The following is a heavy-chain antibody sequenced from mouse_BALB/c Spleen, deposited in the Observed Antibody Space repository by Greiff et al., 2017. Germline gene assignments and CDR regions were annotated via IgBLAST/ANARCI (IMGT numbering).Heavy chain of an antibody. CDR2: ISCYNGAT. D-gene: IGHD2-3*01. Sequence: LVKTGASVKISCKASGYSFTGYYMHWVKQSHGKSLEWIGYISCYNGATSYNQKFQGKATMTADTSSNTAYLQLSSLTSEDTAVYYCNEDDGQFYFDYWGQGTTLTVSS. J-gene: IGHJ2*01. CDR1: GYSFTGYY. CDR3: NEDDGQFYFDY. V-gene: IGHV1S34*01.